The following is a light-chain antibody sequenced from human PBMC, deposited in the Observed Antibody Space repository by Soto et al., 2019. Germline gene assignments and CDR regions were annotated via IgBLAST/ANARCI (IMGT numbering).Light chain of an antibody. CDR1: QSVSRS. J-gene: IGKJ4*01. CDR3: QQRSNWPLI. Sequence: EIVLTHSPAILSVSPCERATLSFRASQSVSRSLAWYQQKPGQAPRLLISDASTRATGIPARFSGSGSGTDFTLTISSLDPEDFAVYYCQQRSNWPLIFGGGTRWIT. V-gene: IGKV3-11*01. CDR2: DAS.